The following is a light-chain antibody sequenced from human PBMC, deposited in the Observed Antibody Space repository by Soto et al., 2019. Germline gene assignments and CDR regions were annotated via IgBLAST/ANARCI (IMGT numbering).Light chain of an antibody. J-gene: IGKJ4*01. CDR1: ETVGNW. V-gene: IGKV1D-12*01. CDR3: QQVNSFPLT. Sequence: DVHITPSSSSPSADIGDRITITRPSNETVGNWLAWYQQKPGKAPKLLIYAASTLRSGVPSRFSGRRSGTDFSLAVSSLQTEDFATYYCQQVNSFPLTFGGGTKVDIK. CDR2: AAS.